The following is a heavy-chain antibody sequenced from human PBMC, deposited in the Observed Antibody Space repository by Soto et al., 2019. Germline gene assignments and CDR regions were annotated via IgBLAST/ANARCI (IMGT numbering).Heavy chain of an antibody. D-gene: IGHD3-22*01. Sequence: SVKVSCKASGDTLYNYAFSWVRQAPGQGVEWMGGIIPIFGTANYAQKFQGRVTITADESTSTAYMELNSLRAEDTAVYYCAKAYDYYDNSGYIYWGQGTLVTVSS. CDR2: IIPIFGTA. CDR3: AKAYDYYDNSGYIY. J-gene: IGHJ4*02. V-gene: IGHV1-69*13. CDR1: GDTLYNYA.